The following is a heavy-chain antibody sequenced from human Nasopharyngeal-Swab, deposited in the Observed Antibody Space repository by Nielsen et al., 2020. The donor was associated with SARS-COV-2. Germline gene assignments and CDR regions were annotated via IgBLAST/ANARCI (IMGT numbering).Heavy chain of an antibody. CDR3: ARERGGGYGDY. Sequence: GESLKISCAASGFTFSNYGMTWVRQAPGKGLQWISYITSGNSVQYADSVRGRFTISRDNAKNSLYLQMNSLTAEDTAVYYCARERGGGYGDYWGQGTLVTVSS. CDR1: GFTFSNYG. J-gene: IGHJ4*02. V-gene: IGHV3-48*03. D-gene: IGHD5-12*01. CDR2: ITSGNSV.